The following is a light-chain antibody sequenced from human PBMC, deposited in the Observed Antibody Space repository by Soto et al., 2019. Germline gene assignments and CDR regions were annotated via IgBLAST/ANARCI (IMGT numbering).Light chain of an antibody. CDR1: QRVSSNY. CDR2: GAS. J-gene: IGKJ2*01. Sequence: EIALTQSPGTLSLSPGERATLSCRAIQRVSSNYLAWYQQKPGQTPSLLIYGASSRATGIPDRFSGSGSGTDFTLTISRLEPEDFAVYFCQRYGSSPPFTFCQATKVDSK. CDR3: QRYGSSPPFT. V-gene: IGKV3-20*01.